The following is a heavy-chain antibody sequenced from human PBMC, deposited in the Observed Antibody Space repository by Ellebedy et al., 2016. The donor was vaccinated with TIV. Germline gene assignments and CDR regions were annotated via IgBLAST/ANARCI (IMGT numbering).Heavy chain of an antibody. D-gene: IGHD1-26*01. J-gene: IGHJ4*02. CDR3: TRDYWGSYEY. V-gene: IGHV1-2*02. Sequence: AASVQVSCKASGYTFTDYRLDWVRQAPGLGLEWMGCISPNGCGTHYAQKFQGRVSMTGDTSISTAYLELSTLTSDDTAVYYCTRDYWGSYEYWGQGTLVTVSS. CDR1: GYTFTDYR. CDR2: ISPNGCGT.